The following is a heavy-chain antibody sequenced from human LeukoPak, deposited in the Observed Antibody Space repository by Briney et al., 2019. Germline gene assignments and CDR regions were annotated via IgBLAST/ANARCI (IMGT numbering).Heavy chain of an antibody. CDR1: GYTFTSYY. CDR2: INPNSGGT. CDR3: ARVVSSGWYWVYFDY. V-gene: IGHV1-2*02. J-gene: IGHJ4*02. Sequence: GASVKVSCKASGYTFTSYYMHWVRQAPGQGLEWMGWINPNSGGTNYAQKFQGRVTMTRDTSISTAYMELSRLRSGDTAVYYCARVVSSGWYWVYFDYWGQGTLVTVSS. D-gene: IGHD6-19*01.